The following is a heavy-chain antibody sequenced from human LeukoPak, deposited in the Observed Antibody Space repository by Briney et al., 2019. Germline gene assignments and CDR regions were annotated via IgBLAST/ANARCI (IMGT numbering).Heavy chain of an antibody. CDR2: INPNSGGT. V-gene: IGHV1-2*02. CDR1: GYTFTGYY. Sequence: ASVKVSCKASGYTFTGYYMHWVRQAPGQGLEWMGLINPNSGGTNYAQKFQGRVTMTRDTSISTAYMELSRLRSDDTAVYYCAREGSIDSSREYGYWGQGTLVRVSS. CDR3: AREGSIDSSREYGY. J-gene: IGHJ4*02. D-gene: IGHD6-13*01.